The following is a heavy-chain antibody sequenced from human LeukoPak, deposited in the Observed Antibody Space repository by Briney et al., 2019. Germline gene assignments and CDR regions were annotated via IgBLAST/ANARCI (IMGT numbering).Heavy chain of an antibody. V-gene: IGHV3-23*01. D-gene: IGHD2-2*02. J-gene: IGHJ4*02. CDR2: ISGSGGST. Sequence: GGSLRLSCAASGFTFSSYAMSWVRQAPGKGLEWVSAISGSGGSTYYADSVKGRFTISRDNSKNTLYLQMNSLSAEDTAVYYCAKVRGYCSSTSCYTPYYFDYWGQGTLVTVSS. CDR1: GFTFSSYA. CDR3: AKVRGYCSSTSCYTPYYFDY.